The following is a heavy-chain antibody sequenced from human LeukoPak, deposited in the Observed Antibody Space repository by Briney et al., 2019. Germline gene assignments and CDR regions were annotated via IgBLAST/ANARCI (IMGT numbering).Heavy chain of an antibody. J-gene: IGHJ2*01. CDR2: ISYSGSD. V-gene: IGHV4-59*01. CDR3: AGAHEPFRSDYAGGYYYFDL. Sequence: AESLSLTCTVSGGSISSTYWSWIRHPPGRGLEWIGYISYSGSDNYSATIKGRVTISLATPKNQSSLNLSSVTAVDTAVYYWAGAHEPFRSDYAGGYYYFDLWGRGTLVTVSS. CDR1: GGSISSTY. D-gene: IGHD3-10*01.